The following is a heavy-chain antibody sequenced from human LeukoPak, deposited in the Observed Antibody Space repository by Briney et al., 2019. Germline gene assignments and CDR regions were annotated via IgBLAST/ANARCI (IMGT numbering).Heavy chain of an antibody. Sequence: ASVKVSCKASGYTFTSYGISWVRQAPGQGLEWMGGIIPIFGTANYAQKFQGRVTITTDESTSTAYMELSSLRSEDTAVYYCARGPGLQFKSYFDYWGQGTLVTVSS. J-gene: IGHJ4*02. CDR1: GYTFTSYG. V-gene: IGHV1-69*05. CDR2: IIPIFGTA. CDR3: ARGPGLQFKSYFDY. D-gene: IGHD5-24*01.